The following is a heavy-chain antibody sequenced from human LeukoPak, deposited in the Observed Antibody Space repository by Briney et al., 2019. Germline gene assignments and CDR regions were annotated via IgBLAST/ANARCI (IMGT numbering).Heavy chain of an antibody. Sequence: GGSLRLSCAASGFTFSSYGMHWVRQAPGKGLEWVAVIWYDGSNKYYADSVKGRFTISRDNSKNTLYLQMNSLRAEDTAVYYYVVLPVLDAFDIWGQGTMVTVSS. CDR1: GFTFSSYG. D-gene: IGHD2/OR15-2a*01. CDR3: VVLPVLDAFDI. CDR2: IWYDGSNK. J-gene: IGHJ3*02. V-gene: IGHV3-33*01.